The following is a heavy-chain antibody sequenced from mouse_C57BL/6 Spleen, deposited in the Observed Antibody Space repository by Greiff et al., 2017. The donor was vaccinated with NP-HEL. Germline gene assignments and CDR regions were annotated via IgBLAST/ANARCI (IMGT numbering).Heavy chain of an antibody. CDR1: GFSLTSYG. CDR2: IWSGGST. V-gene: IGHV2-2*01. J-gene: IGHJ3*01. D-gene: IGHD2-3*01. Sequence: QVQLKESGPGLVQPSQSLSITCTVSGFSLTSYGVHWVRQSPGKGLEWLGVIWSGGSTDYNAAFISRLSISKDNSKSQVFFKMNSLQADDTAISYCARGRGGYYVLAYWGQGTLVTVSA. CDR3: ARGRGGYYVLAY.